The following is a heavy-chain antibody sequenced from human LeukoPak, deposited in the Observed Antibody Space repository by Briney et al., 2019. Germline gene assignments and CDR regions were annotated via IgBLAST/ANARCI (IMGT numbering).Heavy chain of an antibody. CDR1: GGSISSYY. V-gene: IGHV4-59*01. D-gene: IGHD6-19*01. Sequence: SETLSLTCTVSGGSISSYYWSWIRQPPGKGLEWIGYIYYSGSTNYKSSLKSRVTISVDTSKNQFSLKLNSVTAADTAVYYCARDVAVAGSFENWFDPWGQGTLVTVSS. CDR3: ARDVAVAGSFENWFDP. J-gene: IGHJ5*02. CDR2: IYYSGST.